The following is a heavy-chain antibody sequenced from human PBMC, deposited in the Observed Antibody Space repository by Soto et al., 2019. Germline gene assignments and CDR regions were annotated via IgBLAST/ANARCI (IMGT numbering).Heavy chain of an antibody. CDR1: GFTFSSYA. D-gene: IGHD3-22*01. J-gene: IGHJ6*02. Sequence: GGSLRLSCAASGFTFSSYAMSWVRQAPGKGLEWVSAISGSGDSTYYADSVKGRFTISRDNSKNTLYLQMNSLRAEDTAVYYCAKGGRYYDSSGYYPYYYYGMDVWGQGTTVTVSS. CDR2: ISGSGDST. V-gene: IGHV3-23*01. CDR3: AKGGRYYDSSGYYPYYYYGMDV.